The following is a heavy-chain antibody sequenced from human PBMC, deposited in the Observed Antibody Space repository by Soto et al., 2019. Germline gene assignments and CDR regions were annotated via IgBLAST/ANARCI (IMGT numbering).Heavy chain of an antibody. CDR2: IAPHSGRT. CDR1: GYAFTSYG. J-gene: IGHJ4*02. V-gene: IGHV1-18*04. CDR3: ARAATGSYHSAY. Sequence: VRTGPGVKKPGASVRVSCMTSGYAFTSYGVNWVRQVPGQGLEWMGWIAPHSGRTTYLPKFQGRVTITADPSTNTAYMELTSLSSDDTGIYFCARAATGSYHSAYWGQGTVVTVSA. D-gene: IGHD3-10*01.